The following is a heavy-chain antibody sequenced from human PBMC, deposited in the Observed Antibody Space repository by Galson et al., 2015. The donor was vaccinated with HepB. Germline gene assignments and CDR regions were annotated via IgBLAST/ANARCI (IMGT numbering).Heavy chain of an antibody. V-gene: IGHV5-51*01. CDR3: ARRHYYSYAMDV. CDR2: IYPGDSDT. CDR1: GYMFTTYW. Sequence: QSGAEVKKPGESLKISRKASGYMFTTYWIGWVRQMPGKGLEWMGIIYPGDSDTRYSPSFQGQVTISADKSISTAYLQWGSLKASDTAMYCCARRHYYSYAMDVWGQGTTVTVSS. J-gene: IGHJ6*02.